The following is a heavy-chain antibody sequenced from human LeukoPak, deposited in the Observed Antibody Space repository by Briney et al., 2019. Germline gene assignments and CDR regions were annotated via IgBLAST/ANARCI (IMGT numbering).Heavy chain of an antibody. V-gene: IGHV4-38-2*02. J-gene: IGHJ4*02. CDR2: IYHSGST. CDR1: GYSISSGYY. Sequence: PSETVSLTCTVSGYSISSGYYWGWIRQPPGKGLEWIGSIYHSGSTYYNPSLKSRVTISVDTSKNQFSLKLSSVTAADTAVYYCARARNYYDSSGYYSWGQGTLVTVSS. CDR3: ARARNYYDSSGYYS. D-gene: IGHD3-22*01.